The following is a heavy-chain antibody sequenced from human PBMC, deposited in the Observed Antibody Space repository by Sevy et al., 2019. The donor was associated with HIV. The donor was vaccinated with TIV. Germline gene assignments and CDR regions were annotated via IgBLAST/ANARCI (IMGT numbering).Heavy chain of an antibody. D-gene: IGHD3-3*01. CDR3: ARRDYYGYSDS. CDR2: IYYSGSA. Sequence: SETLSLTCTVSGGSISSSNYYRGWIRQPPGKGLEWIGTIYYSGSAYYNSSLKSRVTIFIDTSNNQFSLRLSSVTAADTAVYYCARRDYYGYSDSWGQGTLVTVSS. J-gene: IGHJ4*02. CDR1: GGSISSSNYY. V-gene: IGHV4-39*01.